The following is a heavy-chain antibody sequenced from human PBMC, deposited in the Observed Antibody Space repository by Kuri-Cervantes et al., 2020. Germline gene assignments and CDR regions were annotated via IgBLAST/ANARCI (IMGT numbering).Heavy chain of an antibody. D-gene: IGHD4-17*01. Sequence: GESLKISCAASGFTFSSYWMHWVRQAPGKGLVWVSRIKSDGSGTTYADSVKGRFTISRDNAKNTLYLQMNSLRAEDTAVYYCARETNIYGDYGNYYGMDVWGQGTTVTVSS. CDR1: GFTFSSYW. V-gene: IGHV3-74*01. J-gene: IGHJ6*02. CDR3: ARETNIYGDYGNYYGMDV. CDR2: IKSDGSGT.